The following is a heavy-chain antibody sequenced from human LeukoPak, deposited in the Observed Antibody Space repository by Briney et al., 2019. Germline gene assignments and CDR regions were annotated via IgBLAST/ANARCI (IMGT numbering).Heavy chain of an antibody. CDR2: ISGSGGST. Sequence: GGSLRLSCAASGFTFSTYAMTWVRQAPGKGPEWVSAISGSGGSTYYADSVKGRFTISRDNSKNTLYLQMNSLRAEDTAVYYCAKLPREYCSSTSCPNWFDPWGQGTPVTVSS. CDR3: AKLPREYCSSTSCPNWFDP. D-gene: IGHD2-2*01. CDR1: GFTFSTYA. V-gene: IGHV3-23*01. J-gene: IGHJ5*02.